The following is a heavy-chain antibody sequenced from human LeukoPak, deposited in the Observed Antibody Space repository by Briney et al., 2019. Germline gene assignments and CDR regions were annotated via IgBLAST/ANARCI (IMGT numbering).Heavy chain of an antibody. CDR2: IYHSGST. Sequence: SETLSLTCAVSGGSISSGGYSWGWIRQPPGKGLEWIGYIYHSGSTYYNPSLKSRVTISVDRSKNQFSLKLSSVTAADTAVYYCARVDGDYVMADAFDIWGQGTMVTVSS. D-gene: IGHD4-17*01. V-gene: IGHV4-30-2*01. J-gene: IGHJ3*02. CDR1: GGSISSGGYS. CDR3: ARVDGDYVMADAFDI.